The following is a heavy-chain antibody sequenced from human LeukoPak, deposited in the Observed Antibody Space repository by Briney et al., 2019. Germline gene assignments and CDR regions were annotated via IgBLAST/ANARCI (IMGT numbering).Heavy chain of an antibody. V-gene: IGHV1-69*04. CDR3: ARDVALSTYHFDSSGLLDC. Sequence: ASVKVSCKASGGTFSSYAISWVRQAPGQGLEWMGRIIPILGIANYAQKFQGRVTITADKSTSTAYMELSSLRSEDTAVYYCARDVALSTYHFDSSGLLDCWGQGTLVTVSS. CDR1: GGTFSSYA. D-gene: IGHD3-22*01. CDR2: IIPILGIA. J-gene: IGHJ4*02.